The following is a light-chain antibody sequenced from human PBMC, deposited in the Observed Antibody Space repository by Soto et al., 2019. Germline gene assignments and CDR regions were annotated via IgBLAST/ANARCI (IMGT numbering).Light chain of an antibody. V-gene: IGKV1-5*01. Sequence: DIQTTQSPSTLSASVGDRVTITCRASQSISSWLAWYQQKPGKAPKLLIYDASSLESGVPSRFSGSGSDTEFTLTINNLQPDDFATYHCQQYNRYSLTFGGGTKVDIK. CDR2: DAS. CDR3: QQYNRYSLT. CDR1: QSISSW. J-gene: IGKJ4*01.